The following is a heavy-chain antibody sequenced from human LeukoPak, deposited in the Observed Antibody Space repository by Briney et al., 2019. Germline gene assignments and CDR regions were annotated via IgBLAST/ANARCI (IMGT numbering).Heavy chain of an antibody. CDR3: ARVIAAAGRPNWYFDL. CDR2: VWYDGSNK. Sequence: GGSLRLSCVASGFTFSSYGMHWVRQAPGKGLEWVAVVWYDGSNKYYADSVKGRFTISRDNSKNTLYLQMNSLRAEDTAVCYCARVIAAAGRPNWYFDLWGRGTLVTVSS. J-gene: IGHJ2*01. CDR1: GFTFSSYG. D-gene: IGHD6-13*01. V-gene: IGHV3-33*01.